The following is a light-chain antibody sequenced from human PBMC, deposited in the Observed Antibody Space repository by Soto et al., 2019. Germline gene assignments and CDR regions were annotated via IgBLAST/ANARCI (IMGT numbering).Light chain of an antibody. CDR3: QHYNSYSEA. CDR2: DVS. CDR1: QSISRS. Sequence: DIQMTQSPSTLSASVGDRVTITCRASQSISRSLAWYQHQPGKAPKLLIYDVSSLESGVPSRFSGSGSGTEFTLTISSLQPDDFATYYCQHYNSYSEAFGQGTKVDIK. V-gene: IGKV1-5*01. J-gene: IGKJ1*01.